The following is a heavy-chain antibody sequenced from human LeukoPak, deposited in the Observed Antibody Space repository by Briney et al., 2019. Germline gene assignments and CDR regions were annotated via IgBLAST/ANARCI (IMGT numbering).Heavy chain of an antibody. CDR1: GGSISSSSFF. CDR3: ARDKLYLAKGLFDY. J-gene: IGHJ4*02. Sequence: SETLSLTCTVSGGSISSSSFFWGWIRQPPGKGLEWIGTIYYTGSTYYNPSLKSRVTMSVDTSKNQFSLKLTSMTAADTAVYFCARDKLYLAKGLFDYWGQGTLVTVSS. CDR2: IYYTGST. V-gene: IGHV4-39*07. D-gene: IGHD2-15*01.